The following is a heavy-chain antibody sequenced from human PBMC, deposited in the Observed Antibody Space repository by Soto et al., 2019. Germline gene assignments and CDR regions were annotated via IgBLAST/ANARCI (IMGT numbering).Heavy chain of an antibody. V-gene: IGHV3-33*01. Sequence: GGSLRLSCAASGFTFSSYGMHWVRQAPGKGLEWVAVIWYDGSNKYYADSVKGRFTISRDNSKNTLYLQMNSLRAEDTAVYYCAREYSSSWYYYGMDVWGQGTTVTVSS. CDR1: GFTFSSYG. J-gene: IGHJ6*02. CDR3: AREYSSSWYYYGMDV. CDR2: IWYDGSNK. D-gene: IGHD6-13*01.